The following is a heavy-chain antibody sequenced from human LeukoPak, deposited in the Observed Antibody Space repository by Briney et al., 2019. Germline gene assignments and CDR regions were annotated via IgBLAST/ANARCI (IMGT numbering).Heavy chain of an antibody. J-gene: IGHJ4*02. V-gene: IGHV5-51*01. CDR1: GYSFATYW. CDR2: IYPGDSDT. CDR3: ARLDFCDSSSYGEGCFDC. Sequence: GESLKISCKSSGYSFATYWIGWVRQMPGKGLEWMGIIYPGDSDTRYSPSFQGQVTISADKSINTAYLQWNSLKASDTAMYYCARLDFCDSSSYGEGCFDCWGQGTLVTVSS. D-gene: IGHD3-22*01.